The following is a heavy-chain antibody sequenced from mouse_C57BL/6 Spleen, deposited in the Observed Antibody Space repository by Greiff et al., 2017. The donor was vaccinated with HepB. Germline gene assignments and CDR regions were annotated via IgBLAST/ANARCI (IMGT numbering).Heavy chain of an antibody. D-gene: IGHD1-1*01. J-gene: IGHJ2*01. V-gene: IGHV1-76*01. CDR3: AREATVPDY. CDR2: IYPGSGNT. Sequence: LVESGAELVRPGASVKLSCKASGYTFTDYYINWVKQRPGQGLEWIARIYPGSGNTYYNEKFKGKATLTAEKSSSTAYMQLSSLTSEDSAVYFCAREATVPDYWGQGTTLTVSS. CDR1: GYTFTDYY.